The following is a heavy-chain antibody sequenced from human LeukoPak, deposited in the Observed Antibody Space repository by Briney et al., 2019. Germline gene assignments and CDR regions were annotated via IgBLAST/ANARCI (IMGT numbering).Heavy chain of an antibody. CDR3: ATTSAGIRGGYFDY. J-gene: IGHJ4*02. D-gene: IGHD3-10*01. V-gene: IGHV3-23*01. CDR2: INDSGGNT. Sequence: GGSLRHSCAASGFTFSSYAMSWVRQAPGKGLESVSLINDSGGNTYYADSVKGRFTISRDNSKNTLFLQMSSLRAEDAAVYYCATTSAGIRGGYFDYWGQGTLVTVSS. CDR1: GFTFSSYA.